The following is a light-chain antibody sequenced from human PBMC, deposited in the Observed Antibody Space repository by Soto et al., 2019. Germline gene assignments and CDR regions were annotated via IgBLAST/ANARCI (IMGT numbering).Light chain of an antibody. J-gene: IGLJ1*01. CDR2: EVS. CDR3: TSFAPGRIYV. V-gene: IGLV2-14*03. CDR1: SSDIGAYDL. Sequence: QSALTQPASVSGPPGQSITISCSGTSSDIGAYDLVSWYQQHLGRASKLIIYEVSHRFSGLSYRFSGSKSGNTASLTISGLQAEDEGDYYCTSFAPGRIYVFGSGTKVTVL.